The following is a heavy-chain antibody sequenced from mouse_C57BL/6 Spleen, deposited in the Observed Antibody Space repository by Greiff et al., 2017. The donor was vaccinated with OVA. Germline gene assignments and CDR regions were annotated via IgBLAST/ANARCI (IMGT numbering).Heavy chain of an antibody. CDR1: GYTFTSYW. CDR2: IDPSDSET. V-gene: IGHV1-52*01. J-gene: IGHJ3*01. CDR3: ARGGDYDYDGCAY. Sequence: QVQLQQPGAELVRPGSSVKLSCKASGYTFTSYWMHWVKQRPIQGLEWIGNIDPSDSETHYNQKFKDKATLTVDKSSSTAYMQLSSLTSEDSAVYYCARGGDYDYDGCAYWGQGTLVTVSA. D-gene: IGHD2-4*01.